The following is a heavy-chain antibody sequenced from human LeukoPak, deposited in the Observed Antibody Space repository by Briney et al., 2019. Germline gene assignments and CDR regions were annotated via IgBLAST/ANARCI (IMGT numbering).Heavy chain of an antibody. Sequence: PGGSLRLSCAASGFTFSNYAMSWVRQAPGQGLEWVSAISGSCTNTSFPDSVKGRFTISRVNSKNTLYLQMNSLRAEDTAVYYCAKGRFLEFYYYYYMDVWGKGTTVTVSS. CDR2: ISGSCTNT. V-gene: IGHV3-23*01. J-gene: IGHJ6*03. CDR1: GFTFSNYA. D-gene: IGHD3-3*01. CDR3: AKGRFLEFYYYYYMDV.